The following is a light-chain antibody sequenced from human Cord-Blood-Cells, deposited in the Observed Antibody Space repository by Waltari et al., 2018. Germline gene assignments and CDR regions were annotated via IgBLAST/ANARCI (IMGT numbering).Light chain of an antibody. J-gene: IGKJ1*01. CDR1: QSVSSSY. Sequence: EIVLTQSPGTLSLSPGERATLSCRASQSVSSSYLAWYQQNPGQAPRLLIDGASSRATGIPDRFSGSGSGTDFTLTISRLEPEDFAVYYCQQYGSSSWTFGQGTKVEIK. CDR2: GAS. CDR3: QQYGSSSWT. V-gene: IGKV3-20*01.